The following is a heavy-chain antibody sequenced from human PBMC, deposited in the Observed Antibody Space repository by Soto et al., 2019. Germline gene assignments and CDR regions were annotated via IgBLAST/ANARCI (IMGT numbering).Heavy chain of an antibody. J-gene: IGHJ4*02. CDR3: ARVGASYSGMYYFDY. CDR1: GFTFSVYS. D-gene: IGHD5-12*01. Sequence: GGSLRLSCAASGFTFSVYSMNWVRKAPGKGLEWISYIRHDSSTTYYADSVKGRFTISRDNAKNSVFLQMNSLRAEDTAAYYCARVGASYSGMYYFDYWGQGALVTVSS. V-gene: IGHV3-48*01. CDR2: IRHDSSTT.